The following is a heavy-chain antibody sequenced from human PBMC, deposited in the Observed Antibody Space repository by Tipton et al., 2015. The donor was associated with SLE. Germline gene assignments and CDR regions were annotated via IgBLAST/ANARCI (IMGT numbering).Heavy chain of an antibody. V-gene: IGHV3-9*01. Sequence: SLRLSCAASGFTFDDYAMHWVRQAPGKGLEWVSGISWNSGSIGYADSVKGRFTISRDNAKNSLYLQMNSLRAEDTALYYCAKGTTVTTSPFDYWGKGTTVTVSS. CDR1: GFTFDDYA. D-gene: IGHD4-17*01. J-gene: IGHJ4*03. CDR3: AKGTTVTTSPFDY. CDR2: ISWNSGSI.